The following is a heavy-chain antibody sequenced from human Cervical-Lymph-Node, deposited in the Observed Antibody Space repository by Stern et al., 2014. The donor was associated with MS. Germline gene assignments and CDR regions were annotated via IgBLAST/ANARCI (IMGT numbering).Heavy chain of an antibody. Sequence: VQLVESGAEVKRHGASVKVSCKASGYSFTSFDINWVREAKGQGLEWVGWVNPNSGKTGYAQKFQGRVTMTRNTSIDTVYMELSSLKSEDTAVYYCARRIEGRREVVMWFDPWGQGTLVTVSS. D-gene: IGHD1-26*01. V-gene: IGHV1-8*01. J-gene: IGHJ5*02. CDR2: VNPNSGKT. CDR3: ARRIEGRREVVMWFDP. CDR1: GYSFTSFD.